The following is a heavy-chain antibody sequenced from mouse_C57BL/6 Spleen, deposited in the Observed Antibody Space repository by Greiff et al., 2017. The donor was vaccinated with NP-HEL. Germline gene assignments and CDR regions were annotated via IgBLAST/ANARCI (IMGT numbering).Heavy chain of an antibody. CDR2: ISYDGSN. D-gene: IGHD2-4*01. Sequence: EVKLMESGPGLVNPSQSLSLTCSVTGYSITSGYYWNWIRQFPGNKLEWMGYISYDGSNNYNPSLKNRISITRDTSKNQFFLKLNSVTTEDTATYYCAPYDYGDGFAYWGQGTLVTVSA. CDR3: APYDYGDGFAY. V-gene: IGHV3-6*01. J-gene: IGHJ3*01. CDR1: GYSITSGYY.